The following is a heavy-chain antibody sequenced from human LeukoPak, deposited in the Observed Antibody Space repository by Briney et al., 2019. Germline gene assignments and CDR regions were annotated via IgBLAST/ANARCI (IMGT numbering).Heavy chain of an antibody. J-gene: IGHJ4*02. Sequence: GGSLRLSRAASGFTVSSNYMSWVRQAPGKGLEWVSVIYSGGSTYYADSVKGRFTISRDNSKNTLYLQMNSLRAEDTAVYYCAKISVAGTGNDYWGQGTLVTVSS. V-gene: IGHV3-53*05. CDR2: IYSGGST. CDR1: GFTVSSNY. D-gene: IGHD6-19*01. CDR3: AKISVAGTGNDY.